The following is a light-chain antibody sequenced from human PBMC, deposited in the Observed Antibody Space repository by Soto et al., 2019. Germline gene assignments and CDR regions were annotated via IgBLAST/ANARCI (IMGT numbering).Light chain of an antibody. Sequence: QSALTQPPSASGSPGQSVTISCTGTSSDVGGYNYVSWYQQHPGKAPKLMIYEVSKRPSGVPDRFSGSKSGNTASLTVSGLQTEDEADYYCSSYAGSSTWVVFGGWTKLTVL. J-gene: IGLJ2*01. CDR2: EVS. CDR3: SSYAGSSTWVV. CDR1: SSDVGGYNY. V-gene: IGLV2-8*01.